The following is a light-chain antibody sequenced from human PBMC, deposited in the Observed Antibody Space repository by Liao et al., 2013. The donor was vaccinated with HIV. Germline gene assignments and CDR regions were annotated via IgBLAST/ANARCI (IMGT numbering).Light chain of an antibody. CDR3: QAWDSSTVI. Sequence: SYELTQPPSVSVSPGQTARITCSGDKLGDKYACWYQQKPGQSPVLVIYQDTRRPLGIPERFSGSNSGNTATLTISGTQAMDEADYYCQAWDSSTVIFGGGTKLTVL. J-gene: IGLJ2*01. V-gene: IGLV3-1*01. CDR2: QDT. CDR1: KLGDKY.